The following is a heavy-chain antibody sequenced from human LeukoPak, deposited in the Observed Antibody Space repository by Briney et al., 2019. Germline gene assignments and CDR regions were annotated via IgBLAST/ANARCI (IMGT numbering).Heavy chain of an antibody. D-gene: IGHD2-21*02. J-gene: IGHJ6*03. Sequence: SVKVSCKASLYTFTGYYIQRVRQDSGQPLEWIGLINPHSGGTNYVQEFERRVTMNEDTSIGTASMVLDGHRPEDPAVYCLVRGVTARGFYYYMDIWGNGTTVTISS. CDR1: LYTFTGYY. V-gene: IGHV1-2*02. CDR3: VRGVTARGFYYYMDI. CDR2: INPHSGGT.